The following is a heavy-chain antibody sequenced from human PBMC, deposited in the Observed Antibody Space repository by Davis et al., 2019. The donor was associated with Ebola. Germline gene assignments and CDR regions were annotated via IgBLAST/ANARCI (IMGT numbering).Heavy chain of an antibody. CDR2: ISASGGAT. CDR3: AKDLTSYYGSGDFFDY. J-gene: IGHJ4*02. CDR1: GFTFSSYA. V-gene: IGHV3-23*01. D-gene: IGHD3-10*01. Sequence: PGGSLRLSCAASGFTFSSYAMSWVRQAPGRGLEWVSSISASGGATFYADSVKGRIVMSRDNSNDTLYLRMNNLRAEDTAIYYCAKDLTSYYGSGDFFDYWGQGILVTVSS.